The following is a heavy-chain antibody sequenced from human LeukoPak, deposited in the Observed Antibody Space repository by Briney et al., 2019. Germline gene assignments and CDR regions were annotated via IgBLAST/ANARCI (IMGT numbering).Heavy chain of an antibody. CDR2: IRYDGSNK. V-gene: IGHV3-30*02. CDR1: GFTFSSYG. D-gene: IGHD6-13*01. CDR3: AKLPRILVAAAAGVDY. Sequence: HPGGSLRLSCAASGFTFSSYGMHWVRQAPGKGLEWVAFIRYDGSNKYYADSVKGRFTISRDNSKNTLYLQMNSLRAEDTAMYYCAKLPRILVAAAAGVDYWGQGTLVTVSS. J-gene: IGHJ4*02.